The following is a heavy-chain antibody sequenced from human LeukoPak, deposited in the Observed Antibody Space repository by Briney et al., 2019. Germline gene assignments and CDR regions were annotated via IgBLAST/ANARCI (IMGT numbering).Heavy chain of an antibody. Sequence: SETLSPTCAVYGGSLSGYYWSWIRQPPGKGLEWIREINHSGSTNYNPSLKSRVTISVDTSKNQFSLKLSSVTAADTAVYYCPRLFYCSGGSCYPYFDYWGQGTLVTVSS. D-gene: IGHD2-15*01. J-gene: IGHJ4*02. CDR3: PRLFYCSGGSCYPYFDY. V-gene: IGHV4-34*01. CDR1: GGSLSGYY. CDR2: INHSGST.